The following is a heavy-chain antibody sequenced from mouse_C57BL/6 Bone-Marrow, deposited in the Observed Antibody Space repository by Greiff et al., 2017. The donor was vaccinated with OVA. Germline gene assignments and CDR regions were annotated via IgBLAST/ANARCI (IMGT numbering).Heavy chain of an antibody. CDR1: GFTFSSYA. Sequence: EVHLVESGGGLVKPGGSLKLSCAASGFTFSSYAMSWVRQTPEKRLEWVATISDGGSYTYYPDNVKGRFTISRDNAKNNLYLQMSHLKSEDTAMYYCARGITSMDYWGQGTSVTVSS. D-gene: IGHD1-3*01. CDR2: ISDGGSYT. V-gene: IGHV5-4*01. J-gene: IGHJ4*01. CDR3: ARGITSMDY.